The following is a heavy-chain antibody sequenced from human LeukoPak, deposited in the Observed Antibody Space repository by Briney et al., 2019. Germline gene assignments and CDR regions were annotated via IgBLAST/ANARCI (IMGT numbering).Heavy chain of an antibody. Sequence: ASLRLSCAGSGFTFRTYAMGWVRQAPGKGLEWVSSINSGGDDTYYADSVKGRFTISRDNFKNTLYLQMNSLRAEDTAVYYCVKPPRLSIIRGEGMDVWGQGTTVTVSS. J-gene: IGHJ6*02. CDR2: INSGGDDT. CDR3: VKPPRLSIIRGEGMDV. CDR1: GFTFRTYA. D-gene: IGHD3-10*01. V-gene: IGHV3-23*01.